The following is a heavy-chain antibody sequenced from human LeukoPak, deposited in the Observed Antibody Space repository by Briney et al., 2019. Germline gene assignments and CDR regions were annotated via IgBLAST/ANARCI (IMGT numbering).Heavy chain of an antibody. V-gene: IGHV4-30-2*01. J-gene: IGHJ4*02. CDR2: IYHSGST. Sequence: SETLSLTCTVSGGSISSGGYYWSWIRQPPGKGLEWIGYIYHSGSTYYNPSLKSRVTISVDRSKNQFSLKLSSVTAADTAVYYCARVRYSSSSNYFDYWGQGTLVTVSS. CDR1: GGSISSGGYY. D-gene: IGHD6-6*01. CDR3: ARVRYSSSSNYFDY.